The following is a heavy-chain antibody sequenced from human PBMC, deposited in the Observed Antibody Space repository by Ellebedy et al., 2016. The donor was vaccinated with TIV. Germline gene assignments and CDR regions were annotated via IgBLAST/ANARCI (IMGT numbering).Heavy chain of an antibody. CDR2: IIPIFGTA. J-gene: IGHJ6*02. D-gene: IGHD2-15*01. CDR3: ASWCSGGSCYGTYDYYYYGMDV. V-gene: IGHV1-69*13. CDR1: GGTFSSYA. Sequence: SVKVSXKASGGTFSSYAISWVRQAPGQGLEWMGGIIPIFGTANYAQKFQGRVTITADESTSTAYMELSSLRSEDTAVYYCASWCSGGSCYGTYDYYYYGMDVWGQGTTVTVSS.